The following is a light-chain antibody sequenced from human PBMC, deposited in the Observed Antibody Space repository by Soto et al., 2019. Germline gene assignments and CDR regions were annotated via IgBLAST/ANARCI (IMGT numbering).Light chain of an antibody. CDR2: AAS. J-gene: IGKJ1*01. V-gene: IGKV1-6*01. Sequence: AIQMTQPPSSLSASVGDRVIVTCRASQGIGNDLAWYQQQAGKPPKLLIYAASTSQSGVPSRFSGSGSATDFTLTIKNLQPGDSATYYCLQDYSYPRTFGQGTKVEV. CDR1: QGIGND. CDR3: LQDYSYPRT.